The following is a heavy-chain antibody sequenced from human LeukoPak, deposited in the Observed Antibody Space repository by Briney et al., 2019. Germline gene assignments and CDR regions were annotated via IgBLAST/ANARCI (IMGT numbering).Heavy chain of an antibody. CDR1: GGSFSGYY. Sequence: PSETLSLTCAVYGGSFSGYYWSWIRQPPGKGLEWIGEINHSGSTNYNPSLRSRVTISVDTSKNQFSLNLSSVTAADTAVYYCARAIVVTAAPDYWGQGTLVTVSS. CDR2: INHSGST. D-gene: IGHD2-21*02. CDR3: ARAIVVTAAPDY. V-gene: IGHV4-34*01. J-gene: IGHJ4*02.